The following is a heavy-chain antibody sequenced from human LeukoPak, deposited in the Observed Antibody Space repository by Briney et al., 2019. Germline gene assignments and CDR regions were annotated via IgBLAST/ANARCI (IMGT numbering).Heavy chain of an antibody. Sequence: TGGSLRLSCAASGFTFSSYAMSWVRQAPGKGLEWVSAISGSGGSTYYADSVKGRFTISRNNSKNTLYLQMNSLRAEDTAVYYCAKEGGYYDSSGYYPEHAFDIWGQGTMVTVSS. V-gene: IGHV3-23*01. J-gene: IGHJ3*02. CDR1: GFTFSSYA. CDR3: AKEGGYYDSSGYYPEHAFDI. D-gene: IGHD3-22*01. CDR2: ISGSGGST.